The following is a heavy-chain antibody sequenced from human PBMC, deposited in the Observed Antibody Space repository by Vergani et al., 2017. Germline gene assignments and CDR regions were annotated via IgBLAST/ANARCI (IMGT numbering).Heavy chain of an antibody. Sequence: QVQLQESGPGLVKPSQTLSLTCTVSGGSISSGGYYWSWIRQPPGKGLEWIGYIYYSGSTYYNPSLKSRVTISVDTSKNQFSLKLSSVTAADTAVYYCARNPRHYYGSGSLYYFDYWGQGTLVTVSS. D-gene: IGHD3-10*01. J-gene: IGHJ4*02. CDR1: GGSISSGGYY. CDR2: IYYSGST. V-gene: IGHV4-31*03. CDR3: ARNPRHYYGSGSLYYFDY.